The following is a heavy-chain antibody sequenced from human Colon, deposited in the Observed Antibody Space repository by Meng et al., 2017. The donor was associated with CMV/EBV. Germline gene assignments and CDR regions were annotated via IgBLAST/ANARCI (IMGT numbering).Heavy chain of an antibody. Sequence: GGSLRLSCIASGFTFSSYPMHWVRQAPGKGLEWVAVISYHGGIKPYADSVKGRFTISRDDSKNTLYLQMDSLRTEDTAVYYCARDPRVGSPDYFDYWGQGALVTVSS. CDR2: ISYHGGIK. J-gene: IGHJ4*02. CDR3: ARDPRVGSPDYFDY. V-gene: IGHV3-30*04. CDR1: GFTFSSYP. D-gene: IGHD1-26*01.